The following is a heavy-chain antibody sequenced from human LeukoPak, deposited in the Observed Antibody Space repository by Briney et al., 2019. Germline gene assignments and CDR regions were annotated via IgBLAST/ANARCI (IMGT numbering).Heavy chain of an antibody. V-gene: IGHV1-69*13. J-gene: IGHJ4*02. CDR3: ARDSPTGTTMVYFDY. CDR1: GGTFSSYA. Sequence: SVKVSCKASGGTFSSYAISWVRQAPGQGLEWMRGIIPIFGTANYAQKFQGRVTITADESTSTAYMELSSLRSEDTAVYYCARDSPTGTTMVYFDYWGQGTLVTVSS. D-gene: IGHD1-7*01. CDR2: IIPIFGTA.